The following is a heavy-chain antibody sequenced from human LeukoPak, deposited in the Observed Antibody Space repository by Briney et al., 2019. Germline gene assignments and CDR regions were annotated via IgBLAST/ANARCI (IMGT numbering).Heavy chain of an antibody. V-gene: IGHV1-69*13. J-gene: IGHJ1*01. D-gene: IGHD5-18*01. CDR2: IIPIFGTA. Sequence: AASVKVSCKASGGTFSSYAISWVRQAPGQGLEWMGGIIPIFGTANYAQKFQGRVTITADESTSTAYMELSSLRSEDTAVYYCARDWGSYGYSYFQHWGQGTLVTVSS. CDR1: GGTFSSYA. CDR3: ARDWGSYGYSYFQH.